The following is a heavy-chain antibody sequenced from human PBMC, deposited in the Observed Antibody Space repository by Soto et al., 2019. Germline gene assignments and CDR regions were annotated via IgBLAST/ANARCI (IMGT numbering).Heavy chain of an antibody. CDR1: GYTFSSYW. D-gene: IGHD2-8*01. Sequence: PGGSLRLSCAASGYTFSSYWMHWVRQAPGKGLVWVSRVNGDGSSTSYADPVKGRFTISRDNAKNTVHLQMDSLRAEDTAVYYCARVMANLPWYFDYCRQGTLVTVSS. J-gene: IGHJ4*02. CDR2: VNGDGSST. V-gene: IGHV3-74*01. CDR3: ARVMANLPWYFDY.